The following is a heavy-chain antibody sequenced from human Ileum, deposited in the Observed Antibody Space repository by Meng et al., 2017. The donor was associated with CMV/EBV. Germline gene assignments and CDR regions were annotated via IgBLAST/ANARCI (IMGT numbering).Heavy chain of an antibody. V-gene: IGHV4-39*07. CDR2: MYDSGTT. Sequence: GSLRLSCTVSGGSISSSTYYWGWIRQPPGKGLEWIGSMYDSGTTYHNLSLKSRVTISVDTSKSQFSLKLSSVTAADTAVYYCARDRSDFHTHYGMDVWGQGTTVTVSS. CDR1: GGSISSSTYY. D-gene: IGHD2-2*02. CDR3: ARDRSDFHTHYGMDV. J-gene: IGHJ6*02.